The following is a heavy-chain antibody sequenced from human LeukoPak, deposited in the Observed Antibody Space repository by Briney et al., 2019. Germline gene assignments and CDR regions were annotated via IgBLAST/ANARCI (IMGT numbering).Heavy chain of an antibody. J-gene: IGHJ4*02. Sequence: SETLSLTCSVSGDSISSSRYYWGWIRQPLGKGLEWIGTVYYSGSTYYNPSVKSRVTISVDTSKNQFSLKLISVTAADTAVYYCAAAHYSSTWYYFDYWGQGTLVTVSS. D-gene: IGHD6-13*01. CDR2: VYYSGST. CDR3: AAAHYSSTWYYFDY. V-gene: IGHV4-39*01. CDR1: GDSISSSRYY.